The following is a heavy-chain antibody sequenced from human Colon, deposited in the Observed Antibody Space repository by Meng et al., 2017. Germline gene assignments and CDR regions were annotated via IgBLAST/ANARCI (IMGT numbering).Heavy chain of an antibody. J-gene: IGHJ4*02. CDR3: ARAEYGDLDFDY. V-gene: IGHV3-21*06. CDR1: GFTFISYS. Sequence: EVQLVEYGGGLVKPGGSLRLSCAASGFTFISYSMNWVRQAPGKGLEWVSSVSSNCYYIYYADSVEGRFTISRDNAKNSLYLQMNSLRAEDTAVYYCARAEYGDLDFDYWGQGILVTVSS. CDR2: VSSNCYYI. D-gene: IGHD4-17*01.